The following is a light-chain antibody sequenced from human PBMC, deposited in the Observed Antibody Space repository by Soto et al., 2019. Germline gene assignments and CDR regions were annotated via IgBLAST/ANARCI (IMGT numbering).Light chain of an antibody. V-gene: IGKV3-15*01. CDR2: GAS. CDR1: QSVSSN. J-gene: IGKJ4*01. Sequence: EIVMTQSPATLSVSPGERATLSCRASQSVSSNLAWYQQKPGQAPRLLIYGASTRATGIPARFSGSGSGTEFTLTISSLQSEDFAVYYCQQYNNWPPFDGGTKVEIK. CDR3: QQYNNWPP.